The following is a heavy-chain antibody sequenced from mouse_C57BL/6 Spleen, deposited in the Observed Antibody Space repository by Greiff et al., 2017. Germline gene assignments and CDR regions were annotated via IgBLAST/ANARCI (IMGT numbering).Heavy chain of an antibody. V-gene: IGHV1-19*01. CDR2: INPYNGGT. CDR3: AEGRLSY. Sequence: EVKVVESGPVLVKPGASVKMSCKASGYTFTDYYMNWVKQSHGKSLEWIGVINPYNGGTSYNQKFKGKATLTVDKSSSTAYMELNSLTSEDSAVXYCAEGRLSYWGQGTTRTVSS. D-gene: IGHD1-2*01. CDR1: GYTFTDYY. J-gene: IGHJ2*01.